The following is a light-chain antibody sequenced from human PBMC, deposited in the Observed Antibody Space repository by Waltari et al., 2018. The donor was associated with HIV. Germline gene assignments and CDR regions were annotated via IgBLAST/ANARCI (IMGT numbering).Light chain of an antibody. CDR3: ATWDDSLKGVI. CDR2: GND. J-gene: IGLJ2*01. V-gene: IGLV1-44*01. CDR1: SSNIGSYT. Sequence: QSDLTQPPSTSGAPGQRVTISCSRSSSNIGSYTVNWSQPLQGATPKLLIYGNDQWPSGVPDRFSGSKSGTSAALAISGLLSEDEGDDYCATWDDSLKGVIFGGGTKLTVL.